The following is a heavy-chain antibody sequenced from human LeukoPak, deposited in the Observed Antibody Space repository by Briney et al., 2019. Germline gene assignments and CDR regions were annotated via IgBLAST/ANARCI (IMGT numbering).Heavy chain of an antibody. Sequence: GGSLRLSCAASGFTVSSNYMSWVRQAPGKGLEWVSVIYSGGSTYYADSVKGRFTISRDNSKNTLYLQMNSLRAEDTAVYYCARTALGGGGTMTTESTVDYWGQGTLVTVSS. D-gene: IGHD4-17*01. CDR3: ARTALGGGGTMTTESTVDY. J-gene: IGHJ4*02. CDR2: IYSGGST. V-gene: IGHV3-53*01. CDR1: GFTVSSNY.